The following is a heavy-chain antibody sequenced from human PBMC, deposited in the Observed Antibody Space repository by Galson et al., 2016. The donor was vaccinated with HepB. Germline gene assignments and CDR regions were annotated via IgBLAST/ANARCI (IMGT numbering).Heavy chain of an antibody. CDR2: IIPFFGAA. D-gene: IGHD5-18*01. V-gene: IGHV1-69*13. Sequence: SVKVSCKASGGTFSSYAISWVRQAPGQRLEWMGGIIPFFGAANYAQEFQGRVTITADDSTSTAYMELGSLRSEDTAVYYCARGLNEIHLWLTHYYYDLDVWGQETTVIVSS. J-gene: IGHJ6*01. CDR3: ARGLNEIHLWLTHYYYDLDV. CDR1: GGTFSSYA.